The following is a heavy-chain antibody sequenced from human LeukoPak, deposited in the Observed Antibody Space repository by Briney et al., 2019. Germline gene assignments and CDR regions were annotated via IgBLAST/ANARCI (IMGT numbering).Heavy chain of an antibody. V-gene: IGHV1-18*01. CDR2: ISAYNGNT. J-gene: IGHJ6*03. Sequence: ASVKVSCKASGYTFTSYGISWVRQAPGQGLEWVGWISAYNGNTNYAQKLQGRVTMTTDTSTSTAYMELRSLRSDDTAVYYCARDSDYGSGSYLFYYYYYMDVWGKGTTVTISS. CDR3: ARDSDYGSGSYLFYYYYYMDV. CDR1: GYTFTSYG. D-gene: IGHD3-10*01.